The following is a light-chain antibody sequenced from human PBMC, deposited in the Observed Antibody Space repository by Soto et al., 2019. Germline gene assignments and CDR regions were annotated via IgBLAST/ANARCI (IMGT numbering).Light chain of an antibody. CDR3: QQFHHSPWT. CDR1: QSVSSN. CDR2: DAS. V-gene: IGKV3-15*01. Sequence: EIGMTQSPATLSLSPGERATLSCRARQSVSSNLAWYQHKPGQPPSLLIYDASTRATGIPARFSGRGSGTEFTLTISGLQSEDFAVYYCQQFHHSPWTFGQGTKVEIK. J-gene: IGKJ1*01.